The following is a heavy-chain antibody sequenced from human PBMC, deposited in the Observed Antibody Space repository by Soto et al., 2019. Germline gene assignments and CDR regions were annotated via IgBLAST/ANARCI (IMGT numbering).Heavy chain of an antibody. CDR2: IYYSGST. Sequence: SETLSLTCTVSGGSISSYYWSWIRQPPGKGLEWIGYIYYSGSTNYNPSLKSRVTISVDTSKNQFSLKLSSVTAADTAVYYCARDCSTSCYGAMDVWGKGTTVTVSS. D-gene: IGHD2-2*01. CDR3: ARDCSTSCYGAMDV. V-gene: IGHV4-59*01. CDR1: GGSISSYY. J-gene: IGHJ6*04.